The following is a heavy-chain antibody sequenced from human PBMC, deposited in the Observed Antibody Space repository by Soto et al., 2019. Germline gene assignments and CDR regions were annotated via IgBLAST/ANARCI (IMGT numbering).Heavy chain of an antibody. J-gene: IGHJ5*02. CDR3: TRVVVASEGFDP. V-gene: IGHV1-3*01. CDR2: INAGNGNT. CDR1: GYTSTNYA. D-gene: IGHD2-2*01. Sequence: GASVKVSCKASGYTSTNYAMHWVRQAPGQRLEWMGWINAGNGNTKYSQKFQGRVTITRDTSASTAYMELSSLRSEDTAVYYCTRVVVASEGFDPWGQGTLVTSPQ.